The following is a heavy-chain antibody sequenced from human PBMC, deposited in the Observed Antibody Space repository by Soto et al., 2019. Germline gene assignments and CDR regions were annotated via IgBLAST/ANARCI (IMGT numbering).Heavy chain of an antibody. CDR3: ALVHFSLYSSSRPHMAV. D-gene: IGHD6-13*01. CDR2: IIPIFGTA. Sequence: GASVKVSCKASGGTFSSYAISWVRQAPGQGLEWMGGIIPIFGTANYAQKFQGRVTITADESTSTAYMELSSLRSEDTAVYYCALVHFSLYSSSRPHMAVWGQGTSVTVSS. CDR1: GGTFSSYA. J-gene: IGHJ6*02. V-gene: IGHV1-69*13.